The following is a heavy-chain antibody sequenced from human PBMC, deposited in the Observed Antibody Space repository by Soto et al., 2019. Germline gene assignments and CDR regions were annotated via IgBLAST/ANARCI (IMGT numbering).Heavy chain of an antibody. Sequence: QVQLVQSGAEVKKPGASVRVSCKASGYSFSSYGITWVRQAPGQGLEWMGWITTYNGNTNYAQKFQGRDTMTTDTTTGTAHMELRSLRSDDTAVYYCARGYCSSTICYDYTDSVSGGDYWGQGTLVSVSS. D-gene: IGHD2-2*01. V-gene: IGHV1-18*01. CDR1: GYSFSSYG. J-gene: IGHJ4*02. CDR2: ITTYNGNT. CDR3: ARGYCSSTICYDYTDSVSGGDY.